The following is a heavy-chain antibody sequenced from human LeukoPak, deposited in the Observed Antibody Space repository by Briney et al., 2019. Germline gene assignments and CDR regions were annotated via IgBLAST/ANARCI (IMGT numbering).Heavy chain of an antibody. Sequence: ASVKVSCKASGYTFTTHDINWVRQATGQGLEWLGWMSPNSGDTGYAQKFQGRVTMTSDSSISTAFMELSSLRSEDTAIYYCVRTPPNWGFDYWGQGTLVTVSS. CDR3: VRTPPNWGFDY. J-gene: IGHJ4*02. CDR1: GYTFTTHD. CDR2: MSPNSGDT. D-gene: IGHD3-16*01. V-gene: IGHV1-8*01.